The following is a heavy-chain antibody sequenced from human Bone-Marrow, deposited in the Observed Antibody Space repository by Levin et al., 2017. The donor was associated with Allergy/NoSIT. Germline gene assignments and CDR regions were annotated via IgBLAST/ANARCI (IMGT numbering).Heavy chain of an antibody. CDR1: GLTFTSHA. J-gene: IGHJ6*02. CDR2: ISSSGGNT. CDR3: AKAELLWFGETSRYYYGMDV. Sequence: PGGSLRLSCAASGLTFTSHAMSWVRQAPGKGLEWVSTISSSGGNTEYADSVKGRFTISRDNSKNTLDLQMDSLQAGDTAIYYCAKAELLWFGETSRYYYGMDVWGQGTTVTVSS. D-gene: IGHD3-10*01. V-gene: IGHV3-23*01.